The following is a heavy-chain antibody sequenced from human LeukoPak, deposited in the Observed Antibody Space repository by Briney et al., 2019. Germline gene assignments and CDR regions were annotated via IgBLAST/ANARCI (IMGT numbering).Heavy chain of an antibody. J-gene: IGHJ5*02. CDR2: INPSGGST. CDR1: GYTFSNYD. V-gene: IGHV1-46*01. Sequence: ASVKVSCKASGYTFSNYDINWVRQAPGQGLEWMGIINPSGGSTSYAQKFQGRVTMTRDTSTSTVYMELSSLRSEDTAVYYCARGRGIIYDPPELPWGQGTLVTVSS. D-gene: IGHD1-14*01. CDR3: ARGRGIIYDPPELP.